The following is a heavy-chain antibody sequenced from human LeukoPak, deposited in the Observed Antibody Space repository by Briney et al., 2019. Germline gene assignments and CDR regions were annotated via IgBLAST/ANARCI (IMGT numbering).Heavy chain of an antibody. CDR3: ARNYYYYYMDV. V-gene: IGHV4-59*08. J-gene: IGHJ6*03. CDR1: GGSLSGYY. Sequence: PSETLSLTCSVSGGSLSGYYWSCIRQPPGKGLEWIGYIYSSGSTNYNPSLKSRVTISVDTSKNQFSLNLTSVTAADTALYYCARNYYYYYMDVWGKGTTVTVSS. CDR2: IYSSGST.